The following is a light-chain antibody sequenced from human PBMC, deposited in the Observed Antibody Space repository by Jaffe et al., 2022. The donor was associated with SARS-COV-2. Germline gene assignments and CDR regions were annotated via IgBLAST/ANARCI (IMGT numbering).Light chain of an antibody. J-gene: IGKJ2*01. V-gene: IGKV3-11*01. CDR1: QSVNIY. CDR3: QQRASWPDT. Sequence: EIVLTQSPATLSLSPGERATLSCRASQSVNIYLAWYQHKPGQAPRLLIYDTFNRATGIPARFSGSGSGTDFTLTISSLEPEDFAVYYCQQRASWPDTFGQGTKLDIK. CDR2: DTF.